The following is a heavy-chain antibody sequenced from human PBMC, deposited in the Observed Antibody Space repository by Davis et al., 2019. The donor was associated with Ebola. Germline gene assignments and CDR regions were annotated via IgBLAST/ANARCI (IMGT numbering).Heavy chain of an antibody. CDR2: GTSADT. Sequence: GESPMTSCSASGFIFSTYVMSWVRLAPGKGLEWVSTYGTSADTYYADSVKGRFTISRDNSKNTLYLQMNGLRVEDTAIYDCAKDNRNIWSEVWGKGTMVTVSS. J-gene: IGHJ3*01. D-gene: IGHD2/OR15-2a*01. V-gene: IGHV3-23*01. CDR1: GFIFSTYV. CDR3: AKDNRNIWSEV.